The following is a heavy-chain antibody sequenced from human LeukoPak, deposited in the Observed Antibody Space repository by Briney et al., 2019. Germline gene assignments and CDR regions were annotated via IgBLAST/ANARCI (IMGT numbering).Heavy chain of an antibody. CDR1: GFSFSSYA. CDR3: AKTRAAAGIPRDYFDY. V-gene: IGHV3-23*01. CDR2: ISGSGGNT. J-gene: IGHJ4*02. D-gene: IGHD6-13*01. Sequence: GGSLRLSCAAAGFSFSSYAMSWVRQAPGKGLEWVSSISGSGGNTYYADSVKGRFTISRDNSTNTLYLQMNSLRAEDTAVYYCAKTRAAAGIPRDYFDYWGQGTLVTVSS.